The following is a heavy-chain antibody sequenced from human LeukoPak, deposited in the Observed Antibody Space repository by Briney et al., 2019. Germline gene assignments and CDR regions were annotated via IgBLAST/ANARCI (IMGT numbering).Heavy chain of an antibody. V-gene: IGHV1-69*04. CDR1: GGTFSSYA. Sequence: ASVKVSCKASGGTFSSYAISWVRQAPGQGLEWMGRIIPIFGIANYAQKFQGRVTITADKSTSTAYMELSSLRSEDTAVYYCAKVEMAIHVWDTWGQGTMVTVSS. CDR2: IIPIFGIA. J-gene: IGHJ3*02. D-gene: IGHD5-24*01. CDR3: AKVEMAIHVWDT.